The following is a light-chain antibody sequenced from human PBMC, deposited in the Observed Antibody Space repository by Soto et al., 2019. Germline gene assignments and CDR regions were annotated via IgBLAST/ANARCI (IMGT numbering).Light chain of an antibody. CDR1: QSISDN. CDR3: QQYTDRPRT. Sequence: EIMMTQSPATLSVSPLEMATLSFMASQSISDNLAWFQQKPGQPPRLLMYRASTRATGIPARFSGSGSGTEFTLTISSLQSEDFAVYYCQQYTDRPRTFGQGTKVDIK. J-gene: IGKJ1*01. CDR2: RAS. V-gene: IGKV3-15*01.